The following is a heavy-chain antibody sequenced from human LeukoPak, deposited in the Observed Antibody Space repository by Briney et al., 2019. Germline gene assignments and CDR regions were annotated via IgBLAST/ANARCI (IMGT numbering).Heavy chain of an antibody. Sequence: SETLSLTCTVSGGSISSYYWSWIRQPAGKGLEWIGRIYISGSTNYNPSLKSRVIISVDTSKNQFSLKLSSVTAADTAVYYCARALWDCTNGVCYYFDYWGQGTLVTVSS. CDR1: GGSISSYY. D-gene: IGHD2-8*01. CDR3: ARALWDCTNGVCYYFDY. CDR2: IYISGST. V-gene: IGHV4-4*07. J-gene: IGHJ4*02.